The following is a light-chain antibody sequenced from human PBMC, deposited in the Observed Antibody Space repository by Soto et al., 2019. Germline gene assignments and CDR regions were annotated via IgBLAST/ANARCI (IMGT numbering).Light chain of an antibody. J-gene: IGLJ2*01. CDR1: SSDVGGYNY. Sequence: QSVLTQPASVSGSPGQSITISCTGTSSDVGGYNYVSWYQQHPGKAPKLMIYDVSYRPSGVSNRFSGSKSGNTASLTISGLQAEDEADYYCTSYTSSSTLEVFGGGTKLTAL. V-gene: IGLV2-14*01. CDR3: TSYTSSSTLEV. CDR2: DVS.